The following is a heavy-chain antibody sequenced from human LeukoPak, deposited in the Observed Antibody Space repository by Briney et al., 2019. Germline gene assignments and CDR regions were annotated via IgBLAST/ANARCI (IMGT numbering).Heavy chain of an antibody. Sequence: PGGSLRLSCAASGFSFNSDWMDWVRQAPGKGLEWVADIKEDGSDKYSVDSMKGRFTISRDNAKNSLYLQMDSLRAEDTAVYYCARDTYRFFDLWGRGTLVTVSP. V-gene: IGHV3-7*01. CDR2: IKEDGSDK. CDR3: ARDTYRFFDL. CDR1: GFSFNSDW. J-gene: IGHJ2*01.